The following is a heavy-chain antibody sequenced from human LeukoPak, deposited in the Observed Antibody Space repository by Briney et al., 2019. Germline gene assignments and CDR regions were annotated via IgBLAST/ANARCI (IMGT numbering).Heavy chain of an antibody. D-gene: IGHD3-22*01. J-gene: IGHJ5*02. CDR2: VDVHGQGT. V-gene: IGHV3-74*01. CDR3: ARSNYDSTTIYYHLDL. Sequence: SGGSLRLSCAASGFTFSSYWMHWVRQAPGKGPVWVSRVDVHGQGTAYADSVKGRFTISRDNAKNTLSLQMNSLSAEDTAVYYCARSNYDSTTIYYHLDLWGQGTLVTVSS. CDR1: GFTFSSYW.